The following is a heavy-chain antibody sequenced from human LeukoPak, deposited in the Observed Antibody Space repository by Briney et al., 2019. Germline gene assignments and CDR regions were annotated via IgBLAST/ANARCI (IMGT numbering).Heavy chain of an antibody. CDR1: GFTFSDYY. D-gene: IGHD3-16*01. J-gene: IGHJ4*02. V-gene: IGHV3-11*04. CDR3: AWGGMAAFDS. CDR2: ISSSGNTR. Sequence: GGSLRLSCAASGFTFSDYYMSWIRQAPGKGLEWVAYISSSGNTRYYANSVKGRFTISRDNAKNSLYLQMNSLRAEDTAVYYCAWGGMAAFDSWGQGTLVTVSS.